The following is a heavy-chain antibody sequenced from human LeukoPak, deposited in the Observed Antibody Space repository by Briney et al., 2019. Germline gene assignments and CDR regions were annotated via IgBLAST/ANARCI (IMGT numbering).Heavy chain of an antibody. CDR1: GFTFSSYG. CDR3: AKGYGSGTSRYYFDY. V-gene: IGHV3-23*01. Sequence: GGSLRLSCAASGFTFSSYGMHWVRQAPGKGLEWVSTITGSGGSTYYADSVKGRFTISRDNSKNTLYLQMISLRAEDTAVYYCAKGYGSGTSRYYFDYWGQGTLVTVSS. J-gene: IGHJ4*02. D-gene: IGHD3-10*01. CDR2: ITGSGGST.